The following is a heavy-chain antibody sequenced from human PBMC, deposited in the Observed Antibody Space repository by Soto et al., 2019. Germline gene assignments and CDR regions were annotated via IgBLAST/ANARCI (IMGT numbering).Heavy chain of an antibody. CDR3: ASRTTVTSRYYYYYGMDV. D-gene: IGHD4-4*01. CDR1: GGTFSSYA. Sequence: ASVKVSCKASGGTFSSYAISWVRQAPGQGLEWMGGIIPIFGTANYAQKFQGRVTITADESTSTAYMELSSLRSEDTAVYYCASRTTVTSRYYYYYGMDVWGQGTTVTVSS. CDR2: IIPIFGTA. V-gene: IGHV1-69*13. J-gene: IGHJ6*02.